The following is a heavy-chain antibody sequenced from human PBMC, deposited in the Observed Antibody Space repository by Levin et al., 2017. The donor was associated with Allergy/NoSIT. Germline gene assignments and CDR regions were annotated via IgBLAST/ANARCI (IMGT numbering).Heavy chain of an antibody. D-gene: IGHD3-9*01. J-gene: IGHJ5*02. V-gene: IGHV4-31*03. CDR2: ISYSGST. CDR1: GGPISSGAYY. CDR3: ERGGFYDMLGDWFDP. Sequence: ASETLSLTCTVSGGPISSGAYYWSWIRQHPGKGLEWIGYISYSGSTYYNPSLNSRVTLSLDTSKHQFSLNPTSVPAEDTAVYSCERGGFYDMLGDWFDPWGQGTLVTVSS.